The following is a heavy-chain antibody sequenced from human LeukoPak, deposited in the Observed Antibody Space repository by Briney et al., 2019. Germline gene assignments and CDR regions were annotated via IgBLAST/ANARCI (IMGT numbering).Heavy chain of an antibody. J-gene: IGHJ4*02. Sequence: SVKVSCKASGGTFSSYAISWVRQAPGQGLEWMGGIIPMFGTANYAQKFQGRVTITTEESTSTAYMELSSLGSEDTAMYYCARVFARGGEISGSYYYYWGQGTLVTISS. CDR2: IIPMFGTA. V-gene: IGHV1-69*05. CDR1: GGTFSSYA. D-gene: IGHD1-26*01. CDR3: ARVFARGGEISGSYYYY.